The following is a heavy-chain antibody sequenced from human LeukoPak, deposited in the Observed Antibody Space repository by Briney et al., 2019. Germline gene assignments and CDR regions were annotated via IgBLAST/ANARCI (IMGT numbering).Heavy chain of an antibody. CDR2: ISWNSGSI. D-gene: IGHD2-15*01. Sequence: GRSLRLSCAASGFTFSSYAMHWVRQAPGKGLEWVSGISWNSGSIGYADSVKGRFTISRDNAKNSLYLQMNSLRAEDMALYYCAKDNTFYCSGGSCYADAFDIWGQGTMVTVSS. CDR1: GFTFSSYA. V-gene: IGHV3-9*03. CDR3: AKDNTFYCSGGSCYADAFDI. J-gene: IGHJ3*02.